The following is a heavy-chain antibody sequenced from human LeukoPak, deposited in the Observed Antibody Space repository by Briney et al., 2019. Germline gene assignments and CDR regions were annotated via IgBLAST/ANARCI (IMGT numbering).Heavy chain of an antibody. D-gene: IGHD3-16*02. J-gene: IGHJ4*02. CDR2: IYYSGST. V-gene: IGHV4-39*07. Sequence: PSETLSLTCTVSGGSISSSSYYWGWIRQPPGKGLEWIGSIYYSGSTYYNPSLKSRVTISVDTSKNQFSLKLSSVTAADTAVYYCARAPGNRLTFGGVIVRDYFDYWGQGTLVTVSS. CDR1: GGSISSSSYY. CDR3: ARAPGNRLTFGGVIVRDYFDY.